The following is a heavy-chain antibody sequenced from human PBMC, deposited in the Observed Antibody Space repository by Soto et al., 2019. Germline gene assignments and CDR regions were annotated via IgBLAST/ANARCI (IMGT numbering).Heavy chain of an antibody. CDR2: ISYDGSNK. J-gene: IGHJ6*01. V-gene: IGHV3-30-3*01. Sequence: GGSLRLSCAASGFTFSSYAMHWVRQAPGKGLEWVAVISYDGSNKYYADSVKGRFTISRDNSKNTLYLQMNSLRAEDTAVYYWARITVVTRYGMDVWGRGSKVTV. CDR3: ARITVVTRYGMDV. CDR1: GFTFSSYA. D-gene: IGHD2-15*01.